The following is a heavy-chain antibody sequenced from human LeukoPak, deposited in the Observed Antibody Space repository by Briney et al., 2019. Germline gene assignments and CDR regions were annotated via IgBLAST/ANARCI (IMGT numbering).Heavy chain of an antibody. CDR1: GFTLSNHW. CDR2: VNRDGSET. CDR3: ARNNGMDV. V-gene: IGHV3-7*03. J-gene: IGHJ6*02. Sequence: QAGGSLRLSCAASGFTLSNHWMTWVRQVPGRGPEWVANVNRDGSETYYPDSVKGRFTISKDNARNSLYLQMNSLRAEDTALYHCARNNGMDVWGQGTTVIVSS.